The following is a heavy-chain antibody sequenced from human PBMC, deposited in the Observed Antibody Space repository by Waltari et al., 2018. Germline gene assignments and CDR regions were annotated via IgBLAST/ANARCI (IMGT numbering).Heavy chain of an antibody. J-gene: IGHJ6*03. CDR1: GYTFTSYD. D-gene: IGHD1-26*01. CDR2: MNPNSGNT. Sequence: QVQLVQSGAEVKKPGASVKVSCKASGYTFTSYDINWVRQATGQGLEWMGWMNPNSGNTGYAQKFKGRVTMTRNTSISTAYRELSSLRSEDTAVYYCARGRRIVGARRSTSGYYYYMDVWGKGTTVTVSS. V-gene: IGHV1-8*01. CDR3: ARGRRIVGARRSTSGYYYYMDV.